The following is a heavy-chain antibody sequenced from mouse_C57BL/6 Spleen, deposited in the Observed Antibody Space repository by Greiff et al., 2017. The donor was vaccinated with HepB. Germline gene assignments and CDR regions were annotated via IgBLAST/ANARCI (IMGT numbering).Heavy chain of an antibody. V-gene: IGHV1-59*01. CDR1: GYTFTSYW. CDR2: IDPSDSYT. CDR3: ARGDDGYYAFSFYY. D-gene: IGHD2-3*01. J-gene: IGHJ2*01. Sequence: QVQLQQPGAELVRPGASVKLSCKASGYTFTSYWMHWVKQRPGQGLEWIGVIDPSDSYTNYNQKFKGKATLTVDTSSSTAYMQLSSLTSEDSAVYYCARGDDGYYAFSFYYWGQGATLTVSS.